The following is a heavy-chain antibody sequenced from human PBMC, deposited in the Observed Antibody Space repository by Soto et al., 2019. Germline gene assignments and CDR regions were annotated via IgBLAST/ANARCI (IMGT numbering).Heavy chain of an antibody. Sequence: SETLSLTCAVYGGSFSGYYWSWIRQPPGKGLEWIGEINHSGSTNYNPSLKSRVTISVDTSKNQFSLKLSSVTAADTAVYYCARKTKGSGYYTGIDYWGQGTLVTVSS. D-gene: IGHD3-3*01. CDR3: ARKTKGSGYYTGIDY. V-gene: IGHV4-34*01. J-gene: IGHJ4*02. CDR1: GGSFSGYY. CDR2: INHSGST.